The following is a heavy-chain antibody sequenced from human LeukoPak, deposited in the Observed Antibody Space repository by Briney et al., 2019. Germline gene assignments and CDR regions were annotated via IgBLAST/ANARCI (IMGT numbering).Heavy chain of an antibody. Sequence: GGSLRLSCAASGLTFSSHWMHWVRQAPGKGLVWVSRITNDGSSTTYADSVKGRFTISRDNAKNTLYLQMNSLRAEDTAVYYCAPQQTYSPYNWFDPWGQGTLATVSS. CDR1: GLTFSSHW. V-gene: IGHV3-74*01. CDR2: ITNDGSST. D-gene: IGHD5-12*01. CDR3: APQQTYSPYNWFDP. J-gene: IGHJ5*02.